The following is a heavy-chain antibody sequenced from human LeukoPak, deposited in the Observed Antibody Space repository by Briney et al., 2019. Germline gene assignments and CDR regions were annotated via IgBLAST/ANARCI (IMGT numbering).Heavy chain of an antibody. J-gene: IGHJ4*02. CDR2: IRSKANSYAT. V-gene: IGHV3-73*01. CDR1: GFTFSGSA. CDR3: ARSHCSGGSCSILDY. D-gene: IGHD2-15*01. Sequence: PGGSLRLSCAAYGFTFSGSAMHWVRQASGKGLEWVGRIRSKANSYATAYAASVKGRFTISRDDSKNTAYLQMNSLRAEDTAVYHCARSHCSGGSCSILDYWGQGTLVTVSS.